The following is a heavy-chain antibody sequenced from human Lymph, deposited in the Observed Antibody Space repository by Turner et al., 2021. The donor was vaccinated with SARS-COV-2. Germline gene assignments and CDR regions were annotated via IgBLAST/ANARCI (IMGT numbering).Heavy chain of an antibody. J-gene: IGHJ6*02. Sequence: QVQLVQSGAEVKKPGASVKVSCKVSGYTLTELSMPWVRQAPGKGLEWMGGFDPEDGGIIYAQKFQSRVTMTEDTSTDTAYMELSSLRSEDTAVYYCATVLCTGSSCYYYGMDVWGQGTTVTVSS. CDR2: FDPEDGGI. V-gene: IGHV1-24*01. CDR3: ATVLCTGSSCYYYGMDV. CDR1: GYTLTELS. D-gene: IGHD2-15*01.